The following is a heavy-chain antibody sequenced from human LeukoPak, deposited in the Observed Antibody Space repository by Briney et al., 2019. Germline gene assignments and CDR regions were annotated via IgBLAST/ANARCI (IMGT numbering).Heavy chain of an antibody. J-gene: IGHJ6*03. V-gene: IGHV3-30*02. D-gene: IGHD6-13*01. CDR3: AKDRVAAGPYYYMDV. CDR1: GFTFSSYG. Sequence: GGSLRLSCAASGFTFSSYGMHWVRQAPGKGLEWVAFIRYDGSNKYYADSVKGQFTISRDNSKNTLYLQMNGLRAEDTAVYYCAKDRVAAGPYYYMDVWGKGTTVTVSS. CDR2: IRYDGSNK.